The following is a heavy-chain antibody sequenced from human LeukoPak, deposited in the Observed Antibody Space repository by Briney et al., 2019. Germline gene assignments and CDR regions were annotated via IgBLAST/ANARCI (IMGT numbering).Heavy chain of an antibody. Sequence: ASVKVSCKASGYTFTGYYMHWVRQAPGQGLEWMGRINPNSGGTDYAQKFQGRVTMTRDTSISTAYMELSRLRSDDTAVYYCAATVTTSYFDYWGQGTLVTVSS. D-gene: IGHD4-17*01. V-gene: IGHV1-2*06. J-gene: IGHJ4*02. CDR3: AATVTTSYFDY. CDR1: GYTFTGYY. CDR2: INPNSGGT.